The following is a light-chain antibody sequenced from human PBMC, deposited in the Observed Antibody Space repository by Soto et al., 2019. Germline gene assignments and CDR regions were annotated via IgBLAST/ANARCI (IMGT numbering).Light chain of an antibody. V-gene: IGLV6-57*04. CDR3: QSYDSSNEV. CDR1: SGSIASNF. Sequence: NFMLTQPNSVSESPGKTVTISCTRSSGSIASNFVQWYQQRPGSAPTTVIYEDDLRPSGVPDRFSGSIDSSSNSASLTISGLKTEDEADYYCQSYDSSNEVFGGGTKVTVL. J-gene: IGLJ2*01. CDR2: EDD.